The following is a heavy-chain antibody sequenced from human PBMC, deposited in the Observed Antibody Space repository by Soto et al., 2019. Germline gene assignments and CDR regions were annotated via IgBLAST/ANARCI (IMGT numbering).Heavy chain of an antibody. CDR3: ARTPYSSGWYWFDP. Sequence: PGGSLRLSCAASGFTFSSYGMHWVRQAPGKGLEWVAVIWYDGSNKYYADSVKGRFTISRDNSKNTLYLQMNSLRAEDTAVYYCARTPYSSGWYWFDPWGQGTLVTVS. CDR1: GFTFSSYG. J-gene: IGHJ5*02. D-gene: IGHD6-19*01. CDR2: IWYDGSNK. V-gene: IGHV3-33*01.